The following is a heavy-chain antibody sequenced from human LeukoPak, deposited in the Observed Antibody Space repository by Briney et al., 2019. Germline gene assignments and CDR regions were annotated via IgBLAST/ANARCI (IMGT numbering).Heavy chain of an antibody. V-gene: IGHV1-2*02. J-gene: IGHJ1*01. D-gene: IGHD3-22*01. Sequence: VASVKVSCKASGYTFTGYYMHWVRQAHGQGLEWMGWINPNSGGTNYAQKFQGRVTMTRDTSISTAYMELSRLRSDDTAVYYCARDSYYDSSGYYSSEYFQHWGQGTLVTVSS. CDR3: ARDSYYDSSGYYSSEYFQH. CDR1: GYTFTGYY. CDR2: INPNSGGT.